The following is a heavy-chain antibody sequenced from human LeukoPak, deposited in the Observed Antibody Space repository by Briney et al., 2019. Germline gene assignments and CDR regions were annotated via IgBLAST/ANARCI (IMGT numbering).Heavy chain of an antibody. CDR3: ARAVGAARKYYFDY. CDR2: IYHSGST. D-gene: IGHD1-26*01. J-gene: IGHJ4*02. CDR1: GYSISSGYY. V-gene: IGHV4-38-2*01. Sequence: SETLSLTCAVSGYSISSGYYWGWIRQPPGKGLGWIGSIYHSGSTYYNPSLKSRVTISVDTSKNQFSLKLSSVTAADTAVYYCARAVGAARKYYFDYWGQGTLVTVSS.